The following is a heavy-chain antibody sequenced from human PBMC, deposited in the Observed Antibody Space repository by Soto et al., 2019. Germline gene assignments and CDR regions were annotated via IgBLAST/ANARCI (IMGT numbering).Heavy chain of an antibody. CDR2: IYYSGST. J-gene: IGHJ6*02. D-gene: IGHD5-18*01. Sequence: SETLSLTYTVSGGSISSGNYYWGWIRQPPGKGLEWIGSIYYSGSTYYNPSLKSRVTISVDTSKNQFSLKLSSVTAADTAVYYCACIFSGGYGYGFYYYGMAVWGQGTTVTVSS. CDR1: GGSISSGNYY. CDR3: ACIFSGGYGYGFYYYGMAV. V-gene: IGHV4-39*01.